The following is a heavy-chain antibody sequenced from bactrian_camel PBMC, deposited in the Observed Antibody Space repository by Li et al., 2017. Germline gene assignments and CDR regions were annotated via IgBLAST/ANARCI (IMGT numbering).Heavy chain of an antibody. CDR2: INSGGGST. V-gene: IGHV3S40*01. CDR1: GFTFSAYD. J-gene: IGHJ4*01. Sequence: VQLVESGGGLVQPGGSLRLSCAASGFTFSAYDMSWVRQAPGKGLEWVSTINSGGGSTYYSDSVKGRFSISRDNAKNTLYLQMNNLKPEDTATYYCGAAAAEWSSCLTTLRKKGEWGHGTQVTVS. CDR3: GAAAAEWSSCLTTLRKKGE. D-gene: IGHD2*01.